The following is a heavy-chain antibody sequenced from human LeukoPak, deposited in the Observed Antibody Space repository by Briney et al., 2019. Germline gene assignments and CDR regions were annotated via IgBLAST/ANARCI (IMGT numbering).Heavy chain of an antibody. J-gene: IGHJ5*02. D-gene: IGHD3-3*01. Sequence: SVKVSCKASGGTFSSYAISWVRQAPGQGLEWMGGIIPIFGTANYAQKFQGRVTITADESTSTAYMELSSLRSEDTAVYYCARVSYDFWSGFNNWFDPWGQGTLVTVSS. V-gene: IGHV1-69*01. CDR1: GGTFSSYA. CDR2: IIPIFGTA. CDR3: ARVSYDFWSGFNNWFDP.